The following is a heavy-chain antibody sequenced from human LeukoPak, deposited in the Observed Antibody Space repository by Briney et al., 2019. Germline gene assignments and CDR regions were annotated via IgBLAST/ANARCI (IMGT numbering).Heavy chain of an antibody. CDR1: GFTFSSYW. Sequence: PGGSLRLSCAASGFTFSSYWMSWVRQAPGKGLEWVANIKQDGSEKYYVDSVKGRFTISRDNAKNSLYLQMNSLRAEDTAVYYCAKEGAYYYDSIHYWGQGTLVTVSS. J-gene: IGHJ4*02. V-gene: IGHV3-7*03. CDR3: AKEGAYYYDSIHY. CDR2: IKQDGSEK. D-gene: IGHD3-22*01.